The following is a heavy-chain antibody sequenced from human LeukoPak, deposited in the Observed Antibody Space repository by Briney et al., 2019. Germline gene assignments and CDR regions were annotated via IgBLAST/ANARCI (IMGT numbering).Heavy chain of an antibody. CDR2: INPNSGGT. D-gene: IGHD4-17*01. CDR1: GYTFTGYY. V-gene: IGHV1-2*04. CDR3: ARGGWQRDGDKDAFDI. J-gene: IGHJ3*02. Sequence: ASVKVSCKASGYTFTGYYMHWVRQAPGQGLEWMGWINPNSGGTNYAQKFQGWVTMTRDPSISTAYMELSRLRSDDTAVYYCARGGWQRDGDKDAFDIWGQGTMVTVSS.